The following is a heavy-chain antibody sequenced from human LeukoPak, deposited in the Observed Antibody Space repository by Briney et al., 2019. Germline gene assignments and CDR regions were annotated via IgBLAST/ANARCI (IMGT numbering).Heavy chain of an antibody. Sequence: GASVKVSCQASGYIFTSYDINWVRQATGQGLEWMGWMNPNSGNTGYAQKFQGRVTMTRNTSISTAYMELSSLRSEDTAVYYCARETRDKNWFDPWGQGTLVSVS. CDR3: ARETRDKNWFDP. D-gene: IGHD5-24*01. CDR2: MNPNSGNT. CDR1: GYIFTSYD. J-gene: IGHJ5*02. V-gene: IGHV1-8*01.